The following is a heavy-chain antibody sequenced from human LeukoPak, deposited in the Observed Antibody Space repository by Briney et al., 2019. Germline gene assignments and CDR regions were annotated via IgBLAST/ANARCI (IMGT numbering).Heavy chain of an antibody. CDR2: IRYDGSDK. D-gene: IGHD2-21*02. J-gene: IGHJ5*02. CDR3: AKGDTS. CDR1: GFNFSNYD. Sequence: GGSLRLSCAASGFNFSNYDMHWVRQAPGKGLEWVAFIRYDGSDKYYADSVKGRFTISRDNSKNTLYLQMNSLRTEDTAVYYCAKGDTSWGQGTVVTVSS. V-gene: IGHV3-30*02.